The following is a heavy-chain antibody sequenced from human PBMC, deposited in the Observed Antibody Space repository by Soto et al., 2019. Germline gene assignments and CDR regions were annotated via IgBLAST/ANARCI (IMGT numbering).Heavy chain of an antibody. CDR3: AKAGENYYDSSGYYSPGGPVDY. CDR2: ISGSGGST. J-gene: IGHJ4*02. V-gene: IGHV3-23*01. D-gene: IGHD3-22*01. Sequence: XGSLRLSCAASGFTFSSYAMSWVRQAPGKGLDWVSAISGSGGSTYYADSVKGRFTISRDNSKNTLYLQMNSLRAEDTAVYYCAKAGENYYDSSGYYSPGGPVDYWGQGTLVTVSS. CDR1: GFTFSSYA.